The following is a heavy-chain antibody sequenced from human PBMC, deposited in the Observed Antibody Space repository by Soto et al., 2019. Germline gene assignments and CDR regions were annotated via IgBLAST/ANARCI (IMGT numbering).Heavy chain of an antibody. CDR2: INLNSGGT. V-gene: IGHV1-2*02. Sequence: ASVKVSCKASGYSFTGYFTQWVRQARGQGLEWMGWINLNSGGTNYAQKFQGRVTMTRDTSISTAYMELSRLRSDDTAVYYCARGGDTAMVYHGMDVWGQGTTVTVSS. CDR1: GYSFTGYF. CDR3: ARGGDTAMVYHGMDV. D-gene: IGHD5-18*01. J-gene: IGHJ6*02.